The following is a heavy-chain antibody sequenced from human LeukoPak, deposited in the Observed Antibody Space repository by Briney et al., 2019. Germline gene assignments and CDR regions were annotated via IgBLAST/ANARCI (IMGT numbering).Heavy chain of an antibody. CDR3: ARHHIHYDILTGYYNNWFDP. D-gene: IGHD3-9*01. J-gene: IGHJ5*02. CDR1: GGSISSSSYY. V-gene: IGHV4-39*01. CDR2: IYYSGST. Sequence: SETLSLTCTVSGGSISSSSYYWGWIRQPPGKGLEWIGRIYYSGSTYYNPSLKSRVTISVDTSKNQFSLKLSSVTAADTAVYYCARHHIHYDILTGYYNNWFDPWGQGTLVTVSS.